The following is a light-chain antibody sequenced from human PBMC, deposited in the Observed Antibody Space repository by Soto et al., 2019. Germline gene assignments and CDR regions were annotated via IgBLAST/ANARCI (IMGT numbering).Light chain of an antibody. CDR2: AAS. CDR3: QQAYSFPIT. CDR1: QDIAAY. Sequence: DIQVTQSPSSVSASVGDRVTITCRASQDIAAYLAWYQHKPGRAPELLIHAASSLQSGVPSRFSGSGSGTDFTLTINSXQPEDFATYHCQQAYSFPITFGQGTRLEIK. J-gene: IGKJ5*01. V-gene: IGKV1D-12*01.